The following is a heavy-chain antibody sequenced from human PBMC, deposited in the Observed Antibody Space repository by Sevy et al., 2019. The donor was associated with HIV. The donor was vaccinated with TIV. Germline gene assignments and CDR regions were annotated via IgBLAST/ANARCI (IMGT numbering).Heavy chain of an antibody. V-gene: IGHV1-2*02. J-gene: IGHJ4*02. CDR2: INPNSGGT. Sequence: ASVKVSCKASGYTFTGQYIHWVRQAPGQGLEWMGWINPNSGGTNYRQDFQGRVTLTRDTSITTAYMELSGLKSDDTAIYYCARDLGLRGYSYGSFDYWGQGPLVTVS. CDR3: ARDLGLRGYSYGSFDY. CDR1: GYTFTGQY. D-gene: IGHD5-18*01.